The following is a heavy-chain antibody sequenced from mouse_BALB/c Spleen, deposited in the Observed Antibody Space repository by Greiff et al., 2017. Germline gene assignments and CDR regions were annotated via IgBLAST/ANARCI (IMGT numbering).Heavy chain of an antibody. CDR2: INPYYGST. D-gene: IGHD2-1*01. CDR3: ARRGNYGAMDY. J-gene: IGHJ4*01. Sequence: VQLQQTGPELVKPGASVKISCKASGYSFTDYIMLWVKQSHGKSLEWIGNINPYYGSTSYNLKFKGKATLTVDKSSSTAYMQLNSLTSEDSAVYYCARRGNYGAMDYWGQGTSVTVSS. V-gene: IGHV1-39*01. CDR1: GYSFTDYI.